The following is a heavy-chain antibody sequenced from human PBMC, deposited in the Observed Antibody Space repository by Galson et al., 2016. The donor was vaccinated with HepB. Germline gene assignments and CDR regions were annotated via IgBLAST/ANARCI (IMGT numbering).Heavy chain of an antibody. CDR2: IYPADSDT. Sequence: SGAEVKKPGESLKISCKGSGYSFTTYWIGWVRQMPGKGLEWMGIIYPADSDTRYSPSFQGQVTISADKSIGTAYLQWSGLKASDTAMYDCARRGFNTAPDVFNIWGQGTMVTVSS. CDR1: GYSFTTYW. D-gene: IGHD5-18*01. J-gene: IGHJ3*02. V-gene: IGHV5-51*01. CDR3: ARRGFNTAPDVFNI.